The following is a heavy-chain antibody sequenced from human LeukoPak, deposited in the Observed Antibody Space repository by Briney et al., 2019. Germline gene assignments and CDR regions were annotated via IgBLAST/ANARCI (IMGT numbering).Heavy chain of an antibody. CDR2: IYSGGST. CDR1: GFTVSSNY. J-gene: IGHJ4*02. V-gene: IGHV3-66*01. Sequence: GGSLRLSCAASGFTVSSNYMSWVRQAPGKGLEWVSVIYSGGSTYYADSVKGRFTISRDNSKNTLYLQMNSLRAEDTAVYYCVRESDSSGYYFFDYWGQGTLVTVSS. D-gene: IGHD3-22*01. CDR3: VRESDSSGYYFFDY.